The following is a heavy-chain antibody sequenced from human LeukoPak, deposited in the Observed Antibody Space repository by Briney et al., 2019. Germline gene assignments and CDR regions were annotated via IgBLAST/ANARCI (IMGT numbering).Heavy chain of an antibody. J-gene: IGHJ6*03. CDR3: AKGGGYEAQYYYYYLDV. CDR2: IRYDGSNK. V-gene: IGHV3-30*02. Sequence: GGSLRLSRAASGFTFSSYGMYWVRQAPGKGLERVAFIRYDGSNKYYADSVKGRFTVSRDNSKNTLYLQMKSLRAEDTAVYYCAKGGGYEAQYYYYYLDVWGKGTTVTISS. D-gene: IGHD5-12*01. CDR1: GFTFSSYG.